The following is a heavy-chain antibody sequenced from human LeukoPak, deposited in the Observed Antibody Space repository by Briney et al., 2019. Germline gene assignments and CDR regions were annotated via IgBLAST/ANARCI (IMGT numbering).Heavy chain of an antibody. J-gene: IGHJ4*02. CDR3: ATILTGYFLFDY. D-gene: IGHD3-9*01. CDR2: IYYSGST. CDR1: GGSISSSSYY. V-gene: IGHV4-39*07. Sequence: SETLSLTCTVSGGSISSSSYYWGWIRQPPGKGLEWIGSIYYSGSTYYNPSLKSRVTISVDTSKNQFSLKLSSVTAADTAVYYCATILTGYFLFDYWGQGTLVTVSS.